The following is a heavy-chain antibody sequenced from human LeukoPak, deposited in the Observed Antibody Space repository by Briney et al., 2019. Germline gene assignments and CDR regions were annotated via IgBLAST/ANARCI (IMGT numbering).Heavy chain of an antibody. Sequence: GASVKVSCKVSGYTLTELSMHWVRQATGQGLEWMGWMNPNSGNTGYAQKFQGRVTMTRNTSISTAYMELSSLRSEDTAVYYCARVPPPVGSYYYYMDVWGKGTTVTVSS. CDR2: MNPNSGNT. V-gene: IGHV1-8*01. J-gene: IGHJ6*03. CDR3: ARVPPPVGSYYYYMDV. CDR1: GYTLTELS. D-gene: IGHD1-26*01.